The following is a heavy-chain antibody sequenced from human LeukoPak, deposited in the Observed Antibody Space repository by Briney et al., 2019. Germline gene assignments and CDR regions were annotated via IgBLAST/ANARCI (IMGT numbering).Heavy chain of an antibody. J-gene: IGHJ4*02. CDR2: INWNGGST. CDR3: ARGFLADLSMAWVDY. D-gene: IGHD5-24*01. V-gene: IGHV3-20*04. CDR1: GFSFDDYG. Sequence: GGSLRLSCAASGFSFDDYGMSWVRQAPGQGLEWVSGINWNGGSTGYADSVKGRFTISRDNAKNSLYPQMSSLRAEDTALYYCARGFLADLSMAWVDYWGQGTLVTVSS.